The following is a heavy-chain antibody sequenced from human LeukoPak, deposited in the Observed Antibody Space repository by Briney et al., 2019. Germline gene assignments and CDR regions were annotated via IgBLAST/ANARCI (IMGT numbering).Heavy chain of an antibody. CDR1: GFTVSSNY. CDR3: ARGGHCSGGSCDDLDY. CDR2: IYSGGST. V-gene: IGHV3-66*01. D-gene: IGHD2-15*01. J-gene: IGHJ4*02. Sequence: PGGSLRLSCAASGFTVSSNYMSWVRQAPGKGLEWVSVIYSGGSTYYSDAVKGRFTISRDNSKNTLYLQMNSLRAEDTAVYYCARGGHCSGGSCDDLDYWGQGTLVTVSS.